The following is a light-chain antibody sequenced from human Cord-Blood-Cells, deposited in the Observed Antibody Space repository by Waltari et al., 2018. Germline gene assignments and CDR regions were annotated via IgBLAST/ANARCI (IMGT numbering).Light chain of an antibody. V-gene: IGKV1-5*03. CDR3: QQYNSYSWT. CDR2: KAS. CDR1: QSISSW. Sequence: DIQMTQSPSTLSPSVGARVTTTCRASQSISSWIAWYQRTPGKAPKLLIYKASSLESGVPSRFSGSGSGTEFTLTISSLQPDDFATYYCQQYNSYSWTFGQGTKVEIK. J-gene: IGKJ1*01.